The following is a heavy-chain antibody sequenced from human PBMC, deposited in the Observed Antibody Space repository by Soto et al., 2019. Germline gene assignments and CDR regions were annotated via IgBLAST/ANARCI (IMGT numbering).Heavy chain of an antibody. V-gene: IGHV4-59*01. J-gene: IGHJ6*02. CDR2: IYYIGST. D-gene: IGHD3-10*02. Sequence: SETLSLTCTVSGGSISSFYWSWIRQPPGKGLEWIGYIYYIGSTNYNPSLKSRVTISVDTSKNQFSLKLSSVTAADTAVYYCARDTGVRGIRNYFYGMDGWGQGNTVTVSS. CDR1: GGSISSFY. CDR3: ARDTGVRGIRNYFYGMDG.